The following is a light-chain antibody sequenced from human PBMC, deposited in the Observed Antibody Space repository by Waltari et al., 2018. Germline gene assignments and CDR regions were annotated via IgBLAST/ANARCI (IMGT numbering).Light chain of an antibody. CDR2: KTS. V-gene: IGKV1-5*03. Sequence: WRAGQRLSSYLAWYQQKPGKAPKLRIYKTSSLETGVPSSFSGTGSGTEFTLTISSLQPDDIATDYCQQYNSYPFTFGPGTKVDIK. CDR1: QRLSSY. CDR3: QQYNSYPFT. J-gene: IGKJ3*01.